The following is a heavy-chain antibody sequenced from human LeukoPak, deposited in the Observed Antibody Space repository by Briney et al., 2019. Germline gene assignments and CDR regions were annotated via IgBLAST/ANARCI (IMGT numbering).Heavy chain of an antibody. Sequence: SSETLSLTCAVSGVSISRGGYAWNWIRQPPGKGLEWIAYIYHSGTTYYNPSLKSRATISVDTSKNQFSLKLSSVTAADTAVYYCVRGRYSSGWYRDKNWFDPWGQGTPVTVSS. V-gene: IGHV4-30-4*07. CDR1: GVSISRGGYA. CDR2: IYHSGTT. D-gene: IGHD6-19*01. CDR3: VRGRYSSGWYRDKNWFDP. J-gene: IGHJ5*02.